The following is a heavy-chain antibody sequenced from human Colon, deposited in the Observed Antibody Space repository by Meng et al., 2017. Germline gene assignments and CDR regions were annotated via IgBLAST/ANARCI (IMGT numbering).Heavy chain of an antibody. V-gene: IGHV3-48*03. J-gene: IGHJ4*02. D-gene: IGHD6-19*01. CDR2: ISGSGTTL. CDR3: ARDVLSSEWGDD. CDR1: GFTFGRSA. Sequence: GESLKISCEASGFTFGRSAMNWVRQALGKGLEWVSYISGSGTTLYYADSVKGRFTISRDNAKNSLFLQMNSLRAEDTAIYYCARDVLSSEWGDDWGQGTLVTVSS.